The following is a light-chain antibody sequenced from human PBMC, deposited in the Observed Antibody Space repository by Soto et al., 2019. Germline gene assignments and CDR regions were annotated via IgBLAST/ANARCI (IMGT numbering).Light chain of an antibody. CDR2: DAS. CDR3: QQYNTLSGT. V-gene: IGKV1-5*01. Sequence: DIQMTQSPSTLSASVGDRVTITCRASQTITTWLAWYQQKPGKAPKLLIYDASTLENGVPSRFSGSGFGTEFSLTISSLQPDDSATYYCQQYNTLSGTFGQGTKMDIK. CDR1: QTITTW. J-gene: IGKJ1*01.